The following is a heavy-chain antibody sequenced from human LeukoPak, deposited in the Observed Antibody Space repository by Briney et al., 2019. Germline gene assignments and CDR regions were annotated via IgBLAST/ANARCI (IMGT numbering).Heavy chain of an antibody. V-gene: IGHV4-30-4*01. CDR2: VYYSGSA. Sequence: PSETLSLTCTVSGASINSGDDYWSWIRQPPGKGLEWLGYVYYSGSAYYNPSLRSRVTISVDTSKNQFSLKLTSVTAADTAVYFCVRDPIAAAEPIDYWGQGALVTVSS. CDR3: VRDPIAAAEPIDY. CDR1: GASINSGDDY. D-gene: IGHD6-13*01. J-gene: IGHJ4*02.